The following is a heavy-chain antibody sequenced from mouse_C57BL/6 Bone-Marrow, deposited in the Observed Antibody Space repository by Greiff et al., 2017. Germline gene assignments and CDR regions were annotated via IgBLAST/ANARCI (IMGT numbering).Heavy chain of an antibody. Sequence: QVQLQQSGAELVKPGASVKLSCKASGYTFTSYCMHWVKQRPGQGLEWIGMIHPNSGSTNYNEKFKSKATLTVDKSSSTAYMQLSSLTSEDAAVYCCARGDSSVFAYWGQGTLVTVSA. CDR1: GYTFTSYC. D-gene: IGHD3-2*02. V-gene: IGHV1-64*01. CDR3: ARGDSSVFAY. CDR2: IHPNSGST. J-gene: IGHJ3*01.